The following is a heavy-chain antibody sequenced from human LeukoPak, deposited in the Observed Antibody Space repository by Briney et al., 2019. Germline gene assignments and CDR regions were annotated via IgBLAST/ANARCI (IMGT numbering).Heavy chain of an antibody. V-gene: IGHV3-7*04. CDR2: INDDGRGK. Sequence: PGGALRLSCAASVFTFSNVWMSSVRQAPGKGPERGANINDDGRGKYYVESVRGRFTISRENAKKSLYLQMNSLRAADTAVYYCARADDDYYDRSGQALDAFDLWGQGTMVTVSS. D-gene: IGHD3-22*01. J-gene: IGHJ3*01. CDR1: VFTFSNVW. CDR3: ARADDDYYDRSGQALDAFDL.